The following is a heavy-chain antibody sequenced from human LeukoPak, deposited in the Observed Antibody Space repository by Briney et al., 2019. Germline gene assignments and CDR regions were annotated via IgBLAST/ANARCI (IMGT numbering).Heavy chain of an antibody. CDR3: AKDGTSYYYIYY. Sequence: ASVKTSCKASGYTFINYYIHWVRQAPGQRIEWMGIINPNGGSTSYAQKFRGRVTMTRDMSTSTVYMELNSLRGDDTAVYYCAKDGTSYYYIYYWGQGTLVTVSS. CDR1: GYTFINYY. J-gene: IGHJ4*02. CDR2: INPNGGST. V-gene: IGHV1-46*01. D-gene: IGHD2/OR15-2a*01.